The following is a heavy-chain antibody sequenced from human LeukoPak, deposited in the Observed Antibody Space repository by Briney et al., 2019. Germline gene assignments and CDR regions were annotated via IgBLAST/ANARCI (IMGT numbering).Heavy chain of an antibody. CDR3: ARRRDSGSLQHFDY. V-gene: IGHV3-11*01. CDR2: ISSSGTTI. Sequence: GSLRLSCAASGFTFSDYYMSWIRQAPGKGLEWVSYISSSGTTIYYADSVKGRFTISRDNAKNSLYLQMNSLRAEDTAVYYCARRRDSGSLQHFDYWGQGTLVTVSS. D-gene: IGHD1-26*01. J-gene: IGHJ4*02. CDR1: GFTFSDYY.